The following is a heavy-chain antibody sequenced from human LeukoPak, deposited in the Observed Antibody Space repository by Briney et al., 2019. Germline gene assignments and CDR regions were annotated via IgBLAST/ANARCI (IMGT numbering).Heavy chain of an antibody. CDR3: ARDRIQLWSHDY. V-gene: IGHV3-11*06. J-gene: IGHJ4*02. Sequence: PGGSLRLSCAASGFMFKDHYMSWLRKAPGKGPEWVSYINHIGTQTDYADSVKGRFTISRDNAKNSLYLQMNGLRAEDTAVYYCARDRIQLWSHDYWGQGTLVTVSS. D-gene: IGHD5-18*01. CDR2: INHIGTQT. CDR1: GFMFKDHY.